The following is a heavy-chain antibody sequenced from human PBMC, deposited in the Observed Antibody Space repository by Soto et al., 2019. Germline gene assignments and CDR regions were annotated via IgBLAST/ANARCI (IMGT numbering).Heavy chain of an antibody. V-gene: IGHV3-48*02. D-gene: IGHD3-9*01. CDR2: ISSSSSTI. Sequence: EVQLLESGGGLVQPGGSLRLSCAASGCTFSSYSMNWVRQAPGKGLEWVSYISSSSSTIYYADSVKGRFTISRDNAKNSLYLQMNSLRDEDTAVYYCFIGADILTGSVLDVWGQGTTVTVSS. CDR3: FIGADILTGSVLDV. CDR1: GCTFSSYS. J-gene: IGHJ6*02.